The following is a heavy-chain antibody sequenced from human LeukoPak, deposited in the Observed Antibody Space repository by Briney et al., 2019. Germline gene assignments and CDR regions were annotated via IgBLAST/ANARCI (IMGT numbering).Heavy chain of an antibody. CDR1: GFTVSSNY. CDR3: ATWHCGGDCYSSWAFIPPDY. Sequence: GGSLRLSCAASGFTVSSNYMSWVRQAPGKGLEWVSVIYSGGSTYYADSVKGRFTISRDNSKNTLYLQMNSLRAEDTAVYYCATWHCGGDCYSSWAFIPPDYWGQGTLVTVSS. J-gene: IGHJ4*02. V-gene: IGHV3-66*01. D-gene: IGHD2-21*02. CDR2: IYSGGST.